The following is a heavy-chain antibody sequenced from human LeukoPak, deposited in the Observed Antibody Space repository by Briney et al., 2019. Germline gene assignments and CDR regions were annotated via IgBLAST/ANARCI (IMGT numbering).Heavy chain of an antibody. D-gene: IGHD2-2*01. CDR1: GGSFSGYY. Sequence: PSETLSLTCAVYGGSFSGYYWSWIRQPPGKGLEWIGEINHSGSTNYNPSLKSRVTISVDTSKNQFSLKLSSVTAADTAVYYCASPSSTSEYYFDYWGQGTLVTVSS. J-gene: IGHJ4*02. CDR2: INHSGST. CDR3: ASPSSTSEYYFDY. V-gene: IGHV4-34*01.